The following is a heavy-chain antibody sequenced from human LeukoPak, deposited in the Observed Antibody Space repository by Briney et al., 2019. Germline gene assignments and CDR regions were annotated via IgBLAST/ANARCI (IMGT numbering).Heavy chain of an antibody. D-gene: IGHD5-18*01. CDR1: GFTFSSYA. J-gene: IGHJ4*02. V-gene: IGHV3-23*01. CDR2: ISGSGGST. CDR3: AKGPVDTAMATCFDY. Sequence: PGGSLRLSCAASGFTFSSYAMSWVRQAPGKGLEWVSAISGSGGSTYYADSVKGRFTISRDNSKNTLYLQMNSLRAEDTALHYCAKGPVDTAMATCFDYWGQGTLVTVSS.